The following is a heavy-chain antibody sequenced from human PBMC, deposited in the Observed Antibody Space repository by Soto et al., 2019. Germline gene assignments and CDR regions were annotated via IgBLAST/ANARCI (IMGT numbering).Heavy chain of an antibody. CDR1: GFSLSTSGVG. J-gene: IGHJ4*02. CDR2: IYWDGDK. V-gene: IGHV2-5*02. CDR3: VRLLWFGELT. D-gene: IGHD3-10*01. Sequence: QITLKESGPRLVKPTQTLTLTCTISGFSLSTSGVGVGWIRQPPGKALDWLALIYWDGDKRYSPSLKSRLTITKDTSKNQVVLTMTNMDPVDTATYYSVRLLWFGELTWGQGTLVTVSS.